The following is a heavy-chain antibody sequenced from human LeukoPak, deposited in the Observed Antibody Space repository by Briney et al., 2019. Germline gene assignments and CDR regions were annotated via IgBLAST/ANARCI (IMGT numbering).Heavy chain of an antibody. CDR2: LKSTTDGGAT. CDR1: GITFRNAW. CDR3: ATDGDSASWF. J-gene: IGHJ4*02. D-gene: IGHD6-13*01. V-gene: IGHV3-15*01. Sequence: GGSLRLSCVASGITFRNAWMTWVRQAPGKGREWVGRLKSTTDGGATDSAAPVKGRFTISRDDSKNTLYLQMNSLKTEDTAVYYCATDGDSASWFWGQGTLVTVSS.